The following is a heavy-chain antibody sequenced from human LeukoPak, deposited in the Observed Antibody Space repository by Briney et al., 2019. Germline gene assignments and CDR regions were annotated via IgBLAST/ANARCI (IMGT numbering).Heavy chain of an antibody. V-gene: IGHV3-30*18. J-gene: IGHJ4*02. D-gene: IGHD4-17*01. Sequence: GGSLRLSCAASGFTFSSYGMHWVRQAPGKGLEWVAVISYDGSNKYYADSVKGRFTISRDNSKNTLYLQMNSLRAEDTAVYYCANLRDYGDYVAYWGQGTLVTVSS. CDR3: ANLRDYGDYVAY. CDR1: GFTFSSYG. CDR2: ISYDGSNK.